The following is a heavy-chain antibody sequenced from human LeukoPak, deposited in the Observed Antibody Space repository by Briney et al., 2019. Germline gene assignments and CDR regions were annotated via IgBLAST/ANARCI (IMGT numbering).Heavy chain of an antibody. Sequence: PGGSLRLSCAASGFSFSRHWMSWVRHTPGKGLEWVANINQDGGTKYYRDFAKGRFTISRDNAQNSLYLQINSLRAEDTAVYYCGRAYDFSRHWGQGTLVTVSS. J-gene: IGHJ4*02. V-gene: IGHV3-7*01. CDR1: GFSFSRHW. D-gene: IGHD3-3*01. CDR3: GRAYDFSRH. CDR2: INQDGGTK.